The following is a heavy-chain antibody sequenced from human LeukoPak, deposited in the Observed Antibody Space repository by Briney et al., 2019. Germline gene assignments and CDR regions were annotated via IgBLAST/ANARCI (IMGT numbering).Heavy chain of an antibody. J-gene: IGHJ4*02. CDR3: ARQSWGFLEWLLTFDY. CDR1: GYSISSGYY. V-gene: IGHV4-38-2*01. CDR2: IYHSGST. D-gene: IGHD3-3*01. Sequence: PSETLSLTCAVSGYSISSGYYWGWIRQPPGKGPEWIGSIYHSGSTYYNPSLKRRVTISVDTSKNQSSLKLSSVTAADTAVYYCARQSWGFLEWLLTFDYWGQGTLVTVSS.